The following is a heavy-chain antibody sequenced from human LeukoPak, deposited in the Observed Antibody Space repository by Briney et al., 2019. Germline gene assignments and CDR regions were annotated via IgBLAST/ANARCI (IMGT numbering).Heavy chain of an antibody. CDR3: AREKGGYCSGGSCYSYYFDY. CDR1: VYTFTSYY. D-gene: IGHD2-15*01. Sequence: APSVNVSCEASVYTFTSYYMHWVRQAPGQGLEWVGIVNPSGGSTSYAQKFQGRVTMTRGTSTRTVYMELSSLRSEDTAVYYCAREKGGYCSGGSCYSYYFDYWGQGTLVTVSS. J-gene: IGHJ4*02. V-gene: IGHV1-46*01. CDR2: VNPSGGST.